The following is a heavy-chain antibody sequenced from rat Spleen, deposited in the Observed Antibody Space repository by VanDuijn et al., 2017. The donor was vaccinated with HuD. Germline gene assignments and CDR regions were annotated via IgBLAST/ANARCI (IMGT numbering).Heavy chain of an antibody. D-gene: IGHD1-12*02. Sequence: EVQLVETGGGLVQPGRSLKLSCVASGFTFRNYWMYWVRQAPKKGLEWVATISYDGRSTYYRDSVKGRFTISRDDAKNTLYLQMDSLRSEDTATYYCARAYYDGTYYWGQGVMVTVSS. J-gene: IGHJ2*01. CDR1: GFTFRNYW. CDR3: ARAYYDGTYY. CDR2: ISYDGRST. V-gene: IGHV5-7*01.